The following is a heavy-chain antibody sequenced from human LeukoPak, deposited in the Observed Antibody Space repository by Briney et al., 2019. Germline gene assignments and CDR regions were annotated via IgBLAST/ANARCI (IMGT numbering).Heavy chain of an antibody. J-gene: IGHJ6*02. V-gene: IGHV4-59*01. D-gene: IGHD3-22*01. CDR1: GGSISSYY. CDR2: IYYSGST. Sequence: SGTLSLTCTVSGGSISSYYWSWIRQPPGKGLEWIGYIYYSGSTNYNPSLKSRVTISVDTSKNQFSLKLSSVTAADTAVYYCARDFYYYDSSGYQYYYGMDVWGQGTTVTVSS. CDR3: ARDFYYYDSSGYQYYYGMDV.